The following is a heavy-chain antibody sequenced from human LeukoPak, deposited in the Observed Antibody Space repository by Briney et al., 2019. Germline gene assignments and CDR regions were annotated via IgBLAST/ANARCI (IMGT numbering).Heavy chain of an antibody. CDR1: GASVSGRNYY. Sequence: PSETLSLTCAVSGASVSGRNYYWGWIRQPPGNGLEWIGNIYSSGSTYYNASLQSRVTISIDTSKNQFSLRLNSVTAADTAMYYCAKSGGYGLIDYWGQGTRVTVSS. D-gene: IGHD1-26*01. CDR2: IYSSGST. CDR3: AKSGGYGLIDY. V-gene: IGHV4-39*01. J-gene: IGHJ4*02.